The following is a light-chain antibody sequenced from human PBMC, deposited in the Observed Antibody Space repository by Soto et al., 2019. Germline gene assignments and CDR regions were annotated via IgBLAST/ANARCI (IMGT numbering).Light chain of an antibody. CDR1: QSISSW. CDR3: QQADTFPIT. Sequence: DIQMTQSPSTLSASVGDRVTITCRASQSISSWLAWYQQKPGKAPKLLIYDASSLESGVPSRFSGRGSGTEFTLTISSLQPDDFATYYCQQADTFPITFGQGTRLEIK. V-gene: IGKV1-5*01. J-gene: IGKJ5*01. CDR2: DAS.